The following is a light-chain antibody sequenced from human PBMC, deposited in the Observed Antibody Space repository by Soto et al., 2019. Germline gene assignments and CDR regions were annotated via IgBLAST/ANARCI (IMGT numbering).Light chain of an antibody. CDR3: SSYTSSSTVI. V-gene: IGLV2-14*01. Sequence: QSVLTQPASVSGSPGQSITISCTGTSSDIGGYNYISWYQQLPGKAPKFIIYDVRNRPSGVSNRFSGSRSGNTASLTISGLQAEDDADYYCSSYTSSSTVIFGGGTKLTVL. CDR1: SSDIGGYNY. CDR2: DVR. J-gene: IGLJ2*01.